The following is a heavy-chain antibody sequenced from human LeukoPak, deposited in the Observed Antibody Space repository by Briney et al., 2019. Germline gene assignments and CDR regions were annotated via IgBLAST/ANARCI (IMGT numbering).Heavy chain of an antibody. V-gene: IGHV3-11*01. CDR1: GFTFSDSY. J-gene: IGHJ4*02. CDR3: AGHARGSYLVY. D-gene: IGHD6-6*01. Sequence: PGGFLRLSCAASGFTFSDSYMNWIRQAPGKGLEWVSYISSSGSAIYYADSVKGRFTISRDNAKNSLYLQMNNLRVEDTAMYYCAGHARGSYLVYWGQGILVTVSA. CDR2: ISSSGSAI.